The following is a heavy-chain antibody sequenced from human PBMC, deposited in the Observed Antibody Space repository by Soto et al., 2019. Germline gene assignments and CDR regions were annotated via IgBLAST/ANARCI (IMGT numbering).Heavy chain of an antibody. J-gene: IGHJ6*02. CDR2: INHSGST. V-gene: IGHV4-34*01. Sequence: SETLSLTCAVYGGSFSGYYWSWIRQPPGKGLEWIGEINHSGSTNYNPSLKSRVTISVDTSKNQFSLKLSSVTAADTAVYYCAREPGGVLRFLEWLSHRYYYYYGMDVWGQGTTVTVSS. CDR3: AREPGGVLRFLEWLSHRYYYYYGMDV. CDR1: GGSFSGYY. D-gene: IGHD3-3*01.